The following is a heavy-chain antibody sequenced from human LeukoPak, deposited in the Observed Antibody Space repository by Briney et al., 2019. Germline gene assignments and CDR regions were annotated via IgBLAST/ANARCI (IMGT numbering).Heavy chain of an antibody. J-gene: IGHJ4*02. D-gene: IGHD5-24*01. Sequence: GGSLRLSCAASGFTFSSYWMSWVREAPGKGLEWVANIKQDGGEKYYVDSVKGRFTISRDNAKNSLYLQMNRLRAEDTAVYYCARGPWLQASYYFDYWGQGTLVTVSS. CDR1: GFTFSSYW. CDR2: IKQDGGEK. CDR3: ARGPWLQASYYFDY. V-gene: IGHV3-7*01.